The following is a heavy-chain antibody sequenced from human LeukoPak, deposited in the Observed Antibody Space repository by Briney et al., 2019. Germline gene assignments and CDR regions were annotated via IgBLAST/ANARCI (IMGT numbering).Heavy chain of an antibody. Sequence: ASVKVSCKASGYTFTSYGISWVRQAPGQGLEWMGWISAYNGNTNYAQKFQGRVTMTEDTSTDTAYMELSSLRSEDTAVYYCAGIGNYFFYWGQGTLVTVSS. CDR2: ISAYNGNT. CDR1: GYTFTSYG. CDR3: AGIGNYFFY. J-gene: IGHJ4*02. V-gene: IGHV1-18*01. D-gene: IGHD1-26*01.